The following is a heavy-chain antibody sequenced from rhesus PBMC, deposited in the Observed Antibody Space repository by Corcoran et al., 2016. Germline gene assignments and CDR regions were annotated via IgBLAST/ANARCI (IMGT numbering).Heavy chain of an antibody. D-gene: IGHD3-34*01. V-gene: IGHV3-59*01. J-gene: IGHJ4*01. CDR3: ARWGGDGLDY. CDR1: GFTFSDHY. CDR2: ISSTGLST. Sequence: EVQLVESGGGLAKPGGSLRLSCSASGFTFSDHYIHWVRQASGEGLEGVSGISSTGLSTWYADSVKGRFTISRENAKKTLYLQMDSLRPEDAAVYYCARWGGDGLDYWGQGVLVTVSS.